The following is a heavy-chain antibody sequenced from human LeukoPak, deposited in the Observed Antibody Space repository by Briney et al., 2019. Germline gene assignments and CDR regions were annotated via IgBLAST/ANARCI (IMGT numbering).Heavy chain of an antibody. Sequence: ASVKVSCKASGYTFTSYGISWVRQAPGQGLEWMGWISAYNGNTNYAQKPQGRVAMTTDTSTSTAYMELSSLRSEDTAVYYCARIRQGGSHLYYYYYYMDVWGKGTTVTVSS. V-gene: IGHV1-18*01. CDR3: ARIRQGGSHLYYYYYYMDV. D-gene: IGHD2-15*01. CDR1: GYTFTSYG. CDR2: ISAYNGNT. J-gene: IGHJ6*03.